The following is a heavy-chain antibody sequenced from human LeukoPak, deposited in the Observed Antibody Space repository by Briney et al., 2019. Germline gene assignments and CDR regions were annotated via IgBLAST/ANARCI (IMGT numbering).Heavy chain of an antibody. CDR3: ARGGYSSSWYHFDD. CDR2: IYSGGTT. V-gene: IGHV3-53*01. CDR1: GFTVSSNY. Sequence: PGGSLRLSCAASGFTVSSNYMSWVRQAPGKGLEWVSVIYSGGTTNYAGSVKGRFTISRNNSKNTLFLQMNSLRAEDTAVYYCARGGYSSSWYHFDDWGQGTLVTVSS. J-gene: IGHJ4*02. D-gene: IGHD6-13*01.